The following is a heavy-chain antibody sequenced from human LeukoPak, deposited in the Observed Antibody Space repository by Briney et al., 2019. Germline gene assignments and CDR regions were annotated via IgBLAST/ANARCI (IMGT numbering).Heavy chain of an antibody. Sequence: ASVKVSSKASGGTFSGCAISWVRQAPGQGLEWMGRIIPILGIANYAQKFQGRVTITADKSTSTAYMELSSLRSEDTAVYYCARDPFSGQESDYWGQGTLVTVSS. CDR1: GGTFSGCA. CDR2: IIPILGIA. J-gene: IGHJ4*02. D-gene: IGHD2/OR15-2a*01. V-gene: IGHV1-69*04. CDR3: ARDPFSGQESDY.